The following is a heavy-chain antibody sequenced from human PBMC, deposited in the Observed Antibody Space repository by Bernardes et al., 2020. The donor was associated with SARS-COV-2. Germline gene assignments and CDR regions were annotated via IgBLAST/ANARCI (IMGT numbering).Heavy chain of an antibody. CDR3: AKNAKYSSSSMDV. D-gene: IGHD6-6*01. CDR1: GFTFRTSA. V-gene: IGHV3-23*01. J-gene: IGHJ6*02. CDR2: ISAIGGST. Sequence: GGSLILSCAASGFTFRTSAMTWVRQAPGKGLEWISAISAIGGSTYYADSVKGRFTISRDNSKNTLYLQMSSLRAEDTAVYYCAKNAKYSSSSMDVWGQGTTVTVSS.